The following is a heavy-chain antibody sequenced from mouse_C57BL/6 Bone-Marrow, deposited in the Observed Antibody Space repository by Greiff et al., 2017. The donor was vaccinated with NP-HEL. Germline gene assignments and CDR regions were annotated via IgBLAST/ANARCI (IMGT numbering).Heavy chain of an antibody. D-gene: IGHD4-1*01. CDR1: GYTFTSYW. CDR3: ARPNWDRYFDV. Sequence: QVQLQQPGAELVKPGASVKLSCKASGYTFTSYWMQWVKQRPGQGLEWIGEIDPSDSYTNYNQKFKGKATLTVDTSSSTAYMQLSSLTSEDSAVYYCARPNWDRYFDVGGTGTTVTVSS. J-gene: IGHJ1*03. V-gene: IGHV1-50*01. CDR2: IDPSDSYT.